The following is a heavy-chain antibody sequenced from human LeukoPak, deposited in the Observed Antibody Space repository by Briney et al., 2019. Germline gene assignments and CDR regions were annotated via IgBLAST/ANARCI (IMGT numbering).Heavy chain of an antibody. J-gene: IGHJ6*02. Sequence: PPETLSLTCTVSGGSISSHSWGWIRQPPGKGLEWIGYVYYSGSTTYNPSLKSRVTISVDTSKNQFSLKLSSVTAADTAVYYGARHAAAIGYYGMDVWGQGTTVTVSS. CDR2: VYYSGST. CDR3: ARHAAAIGYYGMDV. D-gene: IGHD2-2*01. V-gene: IGHV4-59*08. CDR1: GGSISSHS.